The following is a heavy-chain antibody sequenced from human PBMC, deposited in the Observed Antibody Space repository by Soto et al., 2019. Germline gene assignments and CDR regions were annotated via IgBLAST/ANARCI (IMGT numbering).Heavy chain of an antibody. V-gene: IGHV3-48*01. CDR1: GFSFSSYS. D-gene: IGHD1-1*01. CDR2: ISSSSSTI. J-gene: IGHJ6*03. Sequence: EVQLVESGGGLVQPGGSLRLSCAASGFSFSSYSMNWVRQAPGKGLECVSYISSSSSTIYYADSVKGRFTISRDNAKNSLYLQMNRLRAEDTAVYYCARESPPTNRKWNYHYYYYMDVWGKGTTVTVSS. CDR3: ARESPPTNRKWNYHYYYYMDV.